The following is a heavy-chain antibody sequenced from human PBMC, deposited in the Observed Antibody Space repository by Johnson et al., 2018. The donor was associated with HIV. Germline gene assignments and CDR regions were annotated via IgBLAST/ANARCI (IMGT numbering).Heavy chain of an antibody. V-gene: IGHV3-15*01. Sequence: VQLVESGGGLVKPGGSLRLSCAVSGFTFSDAWMSWVRQAPGKGLEWVGRIKRKSDGETTDYAAPVKGRFTISRDDSKTTLYLQMNSLRAEDTAVYYCARDRPSKWLRSNDDAFDIWGQGTMVTVSS. CDR2: IKRKSDGETT. J-gene: IGHJ3*02. CDR1: GFTFSDAW. CDR3: ARDRPSKWLRSNDDAFDI. D-gene: IGHD5-12*01.